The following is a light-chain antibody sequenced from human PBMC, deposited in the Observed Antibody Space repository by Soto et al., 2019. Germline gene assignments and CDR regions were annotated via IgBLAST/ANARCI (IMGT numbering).Light chain of an antibody. J-gene: IGKJ4*01. V-gene: IGKV3-15*01. CDR3: QHYNNWPLS. CDR2: DAS. CDR1: QSVNSN. Sequence: EIVMTHSQATLSVSPGERATLSCRASQSVNSNLAWYQQKPGQAPRLLIYDASTRATSIPARFSGSGSGTEFTLSISSLQSEDFGVYYCQHYNNWPLSFGGGTKVDIK.